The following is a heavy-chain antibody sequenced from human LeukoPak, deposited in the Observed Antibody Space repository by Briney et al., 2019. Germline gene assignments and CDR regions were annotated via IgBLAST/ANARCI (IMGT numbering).Heavy chain of an antibody. D-gene: IGHD3-9*01. J-gene: IGHJ4*02. CDR1: GGTFSSYA. CDR2: IIPIFGTA. V-gene: IGHV1-69*05. Sequence: ASVKVSCKASGGTFSSYAISWVLQAPGQGLEWMGGIIPIFGTANYAQKFQGRVTITTDESTSTAYMELSSLRSEDTAVYYCARAYYDILTGYYSDYWGQGTLVTVSS. CDR3: ARAYYDILTGYYSDY.